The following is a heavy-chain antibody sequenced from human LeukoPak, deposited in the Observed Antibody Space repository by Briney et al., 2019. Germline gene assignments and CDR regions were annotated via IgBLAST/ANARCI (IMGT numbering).Heavy chain of an antibody. CDR3: ARRQRWLQSPVDY. J-gene: IGHJ4*02. CDR2: IYYSGST. V-gene: IGHV4-39*01. CDR1: GGSISSSSYY. D-gene: IGHD5-24*01. Sequence: SETLSLTCTVSGGSISSSSYYLGWIRQPPGKGLEWIGSIYYSGSTYYNPSLKSRVTISVDTSKNQFSLKLSSVTAADTAVYYCARRQRWLQSPVDYWGQGTLVTVSS.